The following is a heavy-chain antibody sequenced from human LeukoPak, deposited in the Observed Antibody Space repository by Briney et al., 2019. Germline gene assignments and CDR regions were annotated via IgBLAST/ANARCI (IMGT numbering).Heavy chain of an antibody. J-gene: IGHJ6*02. CDR1: GYTFTGYY. D-gene: IGHD6-13*01. V-gene: IGHV1-2*02. CDR3: ASEYSSSWYLFTDYYYGMDV. CDR2: INRNSGGT. Sequence: RASVKVSCKASGYTFTGYYMHWVRQAPGQGLEWMGWINRNSGGTNYAQKFQGRVTMTRDTSISTAYMELSRLRSDDTAVYYCASEYSSSWYLFTDYYYGMDVWGQGTTVTVSS.